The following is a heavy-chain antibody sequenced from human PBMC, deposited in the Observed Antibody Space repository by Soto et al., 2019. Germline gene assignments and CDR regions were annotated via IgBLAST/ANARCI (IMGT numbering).Heavy chain of an antibody. CDR3: ARDRRITIFGVVIITPKAPSYYYGMDV. CDR2: IYHSGST. J-gene: IGHJ6*02. V-gene: IGHV4-4*02. CDR1: GGSISSSNW. Sequence: PSETLSLTCAVSGGSISSSNWWSWVCQPPGKGLEWIGEIYHSGSTNYNPSLKSRVTISVDKSKNQFSLKLSSVTAADTAVYYCARDRRITIFGVVIITPKAPSYYYGMDVWGQGTTVTVSS. D-gene: IGHD3-3*01.